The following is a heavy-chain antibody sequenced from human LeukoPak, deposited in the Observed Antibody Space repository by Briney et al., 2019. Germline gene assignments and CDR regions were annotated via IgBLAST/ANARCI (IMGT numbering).Heavy chain of an antibody. CDR1: GFTFSGSA. Sequence: GGSLRLSCAASGFTFSGSAMHWVRQASGRGLEWVGRIRSKVNSYATAYAASVKGRFTISRDDSKNTAYLQMNSLKTEDTAVYYCTSYYDPQDYFYYDMDVWGQGTTVTVSS. V-gene: IGHV3-73*01. CDR2: IRSKVNSYAT. D-gene: IGHD3-22*01. CDR3: TSYYDPQDYFYYDMDV. J-gene: IGHJ6*02.